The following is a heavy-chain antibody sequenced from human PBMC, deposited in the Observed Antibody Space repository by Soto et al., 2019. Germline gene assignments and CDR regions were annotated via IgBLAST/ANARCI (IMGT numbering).Heavy chain of an antibody. Sequence: QVQLQESGPGLVKPSETLSLTCNVSGGSISSYYWSWIRQPPGKGLEWIGYIYYSGSTNYNPSLKSRVTISVDTSKNQFSLKLSSVTAADTAVYYCAREGNSGYDSDFDYWGQGTLVTVSS. D-gene: IGHD5-12*01. J-gene: IGHJ4*02. CDR3: AREGNSGYDSDFDY. CDR1: GGSISSYY. V-gene: IGHV4-59*01. CDR2: IYYSGST.